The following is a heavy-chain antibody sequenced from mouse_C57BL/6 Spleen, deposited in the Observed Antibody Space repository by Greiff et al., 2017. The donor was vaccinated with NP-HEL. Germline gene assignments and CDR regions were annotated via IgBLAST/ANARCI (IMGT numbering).Heavy chain of an antibody. J-gene: IGHJ3*01. Sequence: VKLVESGAELARPGASVKLSCKASGYTFTSYGISWVKQRTGQGLEWIGEIYPRSGNTYYNEKFKGKATLTADKSSTAYMELRSLTSEDSAVYFCAREGLFAYWGQGTLVTVSA. CDR2: IYPRSGNT. D-gene: IGHD3-1*01. CDR1: GYTFTSYG. V-gene: IGHV1-81*01. CDR3: AREGLFAY.